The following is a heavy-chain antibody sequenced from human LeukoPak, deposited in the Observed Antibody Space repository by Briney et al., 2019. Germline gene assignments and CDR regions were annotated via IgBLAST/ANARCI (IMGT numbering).Heavy chain of an antibody. Sequence: PGGSLRLSCAASGFTFSSYWMHWVRQAPGKGLVWVSRINSDGSSTSYADSVKGRFTISRDNAKNTLYLQMNSLRAEDTAVYYCARVPGTRLYYYDSSGYYSTATFDYWGQGTLVTVSS. CDR1: GFTFSSYW. CDR3: ARVPGTRLYYYDSSGYYSTATFDY. CDR2: INSDGSST. V-gene: IGHV3-74*01. J-gene: IGHJ4*02. D-gene: IGHD3-22*01.